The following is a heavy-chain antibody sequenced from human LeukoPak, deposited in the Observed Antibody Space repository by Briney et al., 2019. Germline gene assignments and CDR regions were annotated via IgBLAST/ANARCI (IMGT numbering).Heavy chain of an antibody. CDR3: ARDSQQLGHFDY. V-gene: IGHV3-53*01. D-gene: IGHD6-13*01. CDR1: GFTVSSNY. J-gene: IGHJ4*02. Sequence: GGSLRLSCAASGFTVSSNYMSWVRQAPGKGLEWVSFIYSGGSTYYADSVKGRFTISRDNSKNTLYLQMNSLRAEDTAVYYCARDSQQLGHFDYWGQGTLVTVSS. CDR2: IYSGGST.